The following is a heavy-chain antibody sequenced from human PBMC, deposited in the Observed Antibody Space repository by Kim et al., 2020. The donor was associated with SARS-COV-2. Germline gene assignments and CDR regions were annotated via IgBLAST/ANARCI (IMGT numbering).Heavy chain of an antibody. CDR2: IHDTGNI. CDR3: ARIACGDSSDWALYFDR. V-gene: IGHV4-59*11. J-gene: IGHJ4*02. Sequence: SETLSLTCSVSGCTIGGHDLSWVRQPPGKGLEWIGYIHDTGNINYNPPLESRVTISLDRSRKRFSLNLRPVGGTDTAVYYCARIACGDSSDWALYFDRWGQGTVVTVSS. CDR1: GCTIGGHD. D-gene: IGHD6-19*01.